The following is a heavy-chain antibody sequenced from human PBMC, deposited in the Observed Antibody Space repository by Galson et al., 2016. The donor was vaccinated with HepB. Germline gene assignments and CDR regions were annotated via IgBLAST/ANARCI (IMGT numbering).Heavy chain of an antibody. J-gene: IGHJ4*02. CDR2: IFSGGNT. CDR3: ARDSGYNEHGGFDD. D-gene: IGHD5-24*01. Sequence: SLRLSCAASGFTVGNAYMSWVRQFPGKGLECVSVIFSGGNTFYADSVMGRFTISRDNSKNTLYLQMRNLRAEDSALYYCARDSGYNEHGGFDDWGQGTLVTVSS. CDR1: GFTVGNAY. V-gene: IGHV3-66*02.